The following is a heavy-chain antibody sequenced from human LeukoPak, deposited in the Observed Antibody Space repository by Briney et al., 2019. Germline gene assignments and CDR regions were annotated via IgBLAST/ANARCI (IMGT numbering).Heavy chain of an antibody. Sequence: SETLSLTCTVSGGSISSYYWSWIRQPPGKGLEWIGYIYYSGSTNYNPSLKSRVTISVDTSKNQFSLKLSSVTAADTAVYYCARDDGDGYTADAFDIWGQGTMVTVSS. CDR3: ARDDGDGYTADAFDI. V-gene: IGHV4-59*01. D-gene: IGHD5-24*01. CDR1: GGSISSYY. CDR2: IYYSGST. J-gene: IGHJ3*02.